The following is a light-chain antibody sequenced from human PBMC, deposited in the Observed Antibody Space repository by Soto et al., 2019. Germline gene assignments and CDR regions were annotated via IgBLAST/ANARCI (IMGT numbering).Light chain of an antibody. Sequence: DIQMTQSPSTLTASVGDRVTITCRASQSVTNFLAWYQQKPGKAPKLLIYEASTLEDGVPSRFSGSGSGTQFTLTISSVQPDDYATYYCQQYNDWSSRFGRGTKLVIK. CDR2: EAS. V-gene: IGKV1-5*01. J-gene: IGKJ2*03. CDR3: QQYNDWSSR. CDR1: QSVTNF.